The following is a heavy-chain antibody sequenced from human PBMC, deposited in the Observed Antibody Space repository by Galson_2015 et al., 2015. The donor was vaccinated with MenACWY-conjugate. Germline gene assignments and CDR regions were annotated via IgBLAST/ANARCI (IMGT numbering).Heavy chain of an antibody. D-gene: IGHD3-10*01. CDR2: IKQDGSEK. J-gene: IGHJ4*02. V-gene: IGHV3-7*03. Sequence: SLRLSCAASGLIFSNYWMSWVRQAPGKGLEWVANIKQDGSEKYYVDSVKGRFTISRDNAKNSLYLQMNSLRAEDTAMYYCASQTWTGYFDYWGQGILVTVSS. CDR3: ASQTWTGYFDY. CDR1: GLIFSNYW.